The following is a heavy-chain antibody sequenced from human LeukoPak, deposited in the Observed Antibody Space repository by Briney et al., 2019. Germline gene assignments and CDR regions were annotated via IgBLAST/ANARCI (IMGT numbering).Heavy chain of an antibody. J-gene: IGHJ4*02. CDR3: ARDLGV. Sequence: SETLSLTCAVYGGSFSGHYWSWIRQPPGKGLEWIGYIYNSETTNYNPSLKSRVTISVDTSKNHFSLKLSSVTAADTAVYFCARDLGVWGQGTLVTVSS. CDR1: GGSFSGHY. V-gene: IGHV4-59*11. D-gene: IGHD3-16*01. CDR2: IYNSETT.